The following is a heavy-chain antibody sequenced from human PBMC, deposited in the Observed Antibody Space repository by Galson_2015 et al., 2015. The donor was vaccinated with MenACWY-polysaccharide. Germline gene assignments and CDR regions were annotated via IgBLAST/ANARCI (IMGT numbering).Heavy chain of an antibody. CDR1: GFTFSNYW. CDR3: ARGHYGMDV. Sequence: FLRLSCAASGFTFSNYWMTWVRQAPGKGLEWVANIKKDGGEEYYVDSVKGRFTISRDNALYLQMNSLRAEDTAVYFCARGHYGMDVWGQGTTVTVSS. V-gene: IGHV3-7*01. CDR2: IKKDGGEE. J-gene: IGHJ6*02.